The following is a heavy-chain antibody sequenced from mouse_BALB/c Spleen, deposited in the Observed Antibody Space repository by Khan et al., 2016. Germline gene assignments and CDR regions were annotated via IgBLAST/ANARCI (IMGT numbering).Heavy chain of an antibody. Sequence: QVQLQQSGAELAKPGASVKMSCKASGYTFTDYWMHWLKQRPGQGLEWIGYINPTTGYTEYNQKFKDKATVTADKSSSTAYMQLSSLTSEDSAVYYCARWSYYYGSSYGWFAYWGQGTLVTVSA. CDR1: GYTFTDYW. V-gene: IGHV1-7*01. CDR2: INPTTGYT. D-gene: IGHD1-1*01. CDR3: ARWSYYYGSSYGWFAY. J-gene: IGHJ3*01.